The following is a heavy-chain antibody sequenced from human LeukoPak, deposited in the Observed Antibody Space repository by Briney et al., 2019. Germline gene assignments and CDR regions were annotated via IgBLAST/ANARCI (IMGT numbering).Heavy chain of an antibody. D-gene: IGHD3-10*01. CDR2: IYYSGST. Sequence: SETLSLTCTVSGGSISSYYWSWIRQPPGKGLEWIGYIYYSGSTNYNPSLKSRVTIPVDTSKNQFSLKLSSVTAADTAVYYCARGSPGSYYNSDYWGQGTLVTVSS. CDR3: ARGSPGSYYNSDY. J-gene: IGHJ4*02. CDR1: GGSISSYY. V-gene: IGHV4-59*01.